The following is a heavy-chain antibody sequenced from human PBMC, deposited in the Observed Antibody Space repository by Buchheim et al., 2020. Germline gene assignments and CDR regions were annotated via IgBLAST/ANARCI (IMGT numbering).Heavy chain of an antibody. CDR3: ARDRVVGSTTYWFDP. J-gene: IGHJ5*02. D-gene: IGHD1-26*01. CDR1: GFTFSDYG. V-gene: IGHV3-33*01. Sequence: QVQLVESGGGVVQPGRSLRLSCAASGFTFSDYGMYWVRQAPGKGPEWVATIWSDGSNKYYADSVKGRFTISRDNSKNTLYHQMNSLTAEDSAFYYCARDRVVGSTTYWFDPWGQGTL. CDR2: IWSDGSNK.